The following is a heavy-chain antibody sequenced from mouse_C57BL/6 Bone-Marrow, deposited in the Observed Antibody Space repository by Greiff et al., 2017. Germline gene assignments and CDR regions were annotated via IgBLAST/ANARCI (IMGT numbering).Heavy chain of an antibody. CDR2: IYPENGDT. J-gene: IGHJ3*01. V-gene: IGHV14-4*01. CDR3: TRDDGYPWFAY. Sequence: EVKLVESGAELVRPGASVKLSCTASGFNIKDDYMHWVKQRPEQGLEWIGWIYPENGDTEYASKFQGKATITADTSSNTAYLQLSSLTSEDTAVYYCTRDDGYPWFAYWGQGTLVTVSA. D-gene: IGHD2-3*01. CDR1: GFNIKDDY.